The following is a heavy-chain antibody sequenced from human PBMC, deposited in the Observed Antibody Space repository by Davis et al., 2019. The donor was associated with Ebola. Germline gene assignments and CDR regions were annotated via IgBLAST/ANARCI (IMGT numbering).Heavy chain of an antibody. V-gene: IGHV2-5*02. CDR2: IYWDDDK. Sequence: SGPTLVKPTQTLTLTCTFSGFSLSARGVGVAWIRQLPAKALDWLALIYWDDDKRYSPSLRRRLTITKDTSKNQVVLTLTNIDPVDTATYYCALHEYSGISGFDYWGQGTLVTVSS. CDR3: ALHEYSGISGFDY. CDR1: GFSLSARGVG. J-gene: IGHJ4*02. D-gene: IGHD4-23*01.